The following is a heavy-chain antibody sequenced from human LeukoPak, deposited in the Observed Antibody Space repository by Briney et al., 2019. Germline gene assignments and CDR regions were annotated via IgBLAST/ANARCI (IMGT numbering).Heavy chain of an antibody. CDR3: AREDYYGSGSSAHDY. J-gene: IGHJ4*02. CDR1: GFTVSSNY. CDR2: ISYDGSNK. Sequence: GGSLRLSCAASGFTVSSNYMSWVRQAPGKGLEWVAVISYDGSNKYYADSVKGRFTISRDNSKNTLYLQMNSLRAEDTAVYYCAREDYYGSGSSAHDYWGQGTLVTVSS. V-gene: IGHV3-30*03. D-gene: IGHD3-10*01.